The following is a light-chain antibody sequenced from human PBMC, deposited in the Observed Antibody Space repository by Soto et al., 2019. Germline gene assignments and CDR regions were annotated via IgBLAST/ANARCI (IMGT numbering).Light chain of an antibody. V-gene: IGKV3-11*01. J-gene: IGKJ5*01. Sequence: EIVLTQSPATLSLSPGERATLSCSASQSVGTYLAWYQQKRGQSPRLLIYGASNRAPGIPARFSGSGSGTDFTLTISSLEPEDVAVYYCQQYYSTPITFGQGTRLEIK. CDR1: QSVGTY. CDR2: GAS. CDR3: QQYYSTPIT.